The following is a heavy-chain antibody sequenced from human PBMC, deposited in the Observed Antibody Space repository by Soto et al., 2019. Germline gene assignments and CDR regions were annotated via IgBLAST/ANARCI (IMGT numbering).Heavy chain of an antibody. CDR2: VIPIFGTA. Sequence: QVQLVQSGAEVKKPGSSVKVSCKASVGTFSSYAISWVRQASGQGLEWMGGVIPIFGTANYAQKFQGRVTITADESTSTAYMELSSLRSEDTAVYYCARDQYYDILTAPRDNWFDPWGQGTLVTVSS. D-gene: IGHD3-9*01. J-gene: IGHJ5*02. CDR1: VGTFSSYA. V-gene: IGHV1-69*01. CDR3: ARDQYYDILTAPRDNWFDP.